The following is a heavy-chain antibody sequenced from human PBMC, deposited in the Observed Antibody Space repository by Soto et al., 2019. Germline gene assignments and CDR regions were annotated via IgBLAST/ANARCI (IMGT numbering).Heavy chain of an antibody. CDR1: GFTFSNAW. V-gene: IGHV3-15*07. D-gene: IGHD6-13*01. Sequence: GGSLRLSCAASGFTFSNAWMNWVRQAPGKGLEWVGRIKSKTDGGTTDYAAPVKGRFTISRDDSKNTLYLQMNSLKTEDTAVYYCTSKAAAGTNYYYYGMDVWGQGTTVTVSS. CDR3: TSKAAAGTNYYYYGMDV. CDR2: IKSKTDGGTT. J-gene: IGHJ6*02.